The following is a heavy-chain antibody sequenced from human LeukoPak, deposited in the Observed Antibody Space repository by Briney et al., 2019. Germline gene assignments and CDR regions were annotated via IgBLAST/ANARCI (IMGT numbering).Heavy chain of an antibody. CDR2: IKTKGEVWTV. Sequence: GGSLRLSCATSGFTFSNAWMTWVRQAQGKGLEWVGRIKTKGEVWTVDYAAPVKGRFTISRDDSKNTLYLQMNSLKTEDTAIYYCMSDLDNWGQGTLVTVSS. CDR1: GFTFSNAW. V-gene: IGHV3-15*01. J-gene: IGHJ4*02. CDR3: MSDLDN.